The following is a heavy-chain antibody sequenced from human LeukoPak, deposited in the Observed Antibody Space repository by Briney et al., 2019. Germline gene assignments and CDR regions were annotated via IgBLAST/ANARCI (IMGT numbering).Heavy chain of an antibody. CDR1: GLRFSDSY. V-gene: IGHV3-11*01. CDR3: ARTAREFNYDYKWFGL. Sequence: PGGSLRLSCAASGLRFSDSYMSWIRQAPGKGLEWISYISSTGSTKYYADSVKGRFAISRDNAKNSVFLQMNSLRVDDTAVYYCARTAREFNYDYKWFGLWGQGTLVTVSS. D-gene: IGHD3-16*01. J-gene: IGHJ5*02. CDR2: ISSTGSTK.